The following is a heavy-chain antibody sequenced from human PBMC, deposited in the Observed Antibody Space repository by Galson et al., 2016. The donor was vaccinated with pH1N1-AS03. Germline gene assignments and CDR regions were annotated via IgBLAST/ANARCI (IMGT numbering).Heavy chain of an antibody. CDR1: GGTFGNYA. V-gene: IGHV1-69*13. CDR3: TRDGAAHDYYYYGMDV. CDR2: IVPVFGTT. D-gene: IGHD6-6*01. Sequence: SVKVSCKASGGTFGNYAVSWVRLAPGQGLEWLGAIVPVFGTTNYAQTFQGRLTITADASTSTANMELSGLRLDETALYYCTRDGAAHDYYYYGMDVWGQGTTVTVSS. J-gene: IGHJ6*02.